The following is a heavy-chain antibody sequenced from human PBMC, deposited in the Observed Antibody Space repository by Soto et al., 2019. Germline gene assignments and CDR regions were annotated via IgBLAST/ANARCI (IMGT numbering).Heavy chain of an antibody. CDR2: IYYSRNT. CDR1: GSYICSSY. CDR3: ARVWGGAFDI. Sequence: SETRYLIFTSLGSYICSSYCSWISQAPRKGLEGIGYIYYSRNTNYNPSLKSRVTISVDTSKNQCSLKLSSVTAADTAVYYCARVWGGAFDIWGQGTMVP. V-gene: IGHV4-59*01. J-gene: IGHJ3*02. D-gene: IGHD3-10*01.